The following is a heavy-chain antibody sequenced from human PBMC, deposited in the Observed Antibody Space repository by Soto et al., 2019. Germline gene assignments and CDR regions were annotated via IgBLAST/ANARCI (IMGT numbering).Heavy chain of an antibody. V-gene: IGHV4-59*08. Sequence: PSETLSLTCTVSGGSISSYYWSWIRQPPGKGLEWIGYIYYSGSTNYNPSLKSRVTISVDTSKNQFSLKLSSVTAADTAVYYCARHRIAVAGTRVWFDPWGQGTLVTVSS. CDR3: ARHRIAVAGTRVWFDP. D-gene: IGHD6-19*01. CDR1: GGSISSYY. J-gene: IGHJ5*02. CDR2: IYYSGST.